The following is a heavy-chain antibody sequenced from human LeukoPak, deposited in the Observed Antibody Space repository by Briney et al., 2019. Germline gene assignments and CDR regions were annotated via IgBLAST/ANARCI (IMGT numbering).Heavy chain of an antibody. CDR3: ARDICGGNDY. J-gene: IGHJ4*02. CDR2: ISGSGGST. Sequence: GGSLRLSCAASGFTFSSYAMSWVRQAPGKGLEWVSVISGSGGSTYYADSVKGRFTISRDNAKNSLYLQMNSLRAEDTAVYYCARDICGGNDYWGQGTLVTVSS. V-gene: IGHV3-23*01. CDR1: GFTFSSYA. D-gene: IGHD2-15*01.